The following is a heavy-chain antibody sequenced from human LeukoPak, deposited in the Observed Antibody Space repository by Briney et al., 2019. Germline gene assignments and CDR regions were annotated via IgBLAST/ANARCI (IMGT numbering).Heavy chain of an antibody. CDR2: ISSSSSTI. J-gene: IGHJ4*02. CDR1: GFTFSSYS. Sequence: GGSLRLSCAASGFTFSSYSMNWVRQAPGKGLEWVSYISSSSSTIYYADSVKGRFTISRDNAKNSLYLQMNSLRAEDTAVYYCARVGHYYDSSGYHDYWGQGTLVTVSS. D-gene: IGHD3-22*01. CDR3: ARVGHYYDSSGYHDY. V-gene: IGHV3-48*01.